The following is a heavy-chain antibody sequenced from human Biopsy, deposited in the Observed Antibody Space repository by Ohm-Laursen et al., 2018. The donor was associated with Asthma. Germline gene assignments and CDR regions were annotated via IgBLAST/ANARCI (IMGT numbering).Heavy chain of an antibody. CDR2: IYSGGTS. J-gene: IGHJ4*02. Sequence: SLRLSCAASGFAVSRDYMFWVRQAPGKGLEWVSVIYSGGTSHTADSVRGRFTISRDYSKNTLYLQMHSLRVEDTAVYYCARGDSSGWSHYYFDYWGQGTLVTVSS. D-gene: IGHD6-19*01. CDR1: GFAVSRDY. CDR3: ARGDSSGWSHYYFDY. V-gene: IGHV3-53*01.